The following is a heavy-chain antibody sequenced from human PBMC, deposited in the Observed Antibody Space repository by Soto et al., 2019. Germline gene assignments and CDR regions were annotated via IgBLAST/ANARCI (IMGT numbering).Heavy chain of an antibody. D-gene: IGHD3-16*01. CDR1: GYSFTSYW. CDR2: IYPGDSDT. J-gene: IGHJ6*02. Sequence: GDSLKISCKGSGYSFTSYWIGWVRQMPGKGLEWMGIIYPGDSDTRYSPSFQGQVTISADKSISTAYLQWSSLKASDTAMYYCARIKSHRRLYYYYGMSVWGQGRTVTDS. V-gene: IGHV5-51*01. CDR3: ARIKSHRRLYYYYGMSV.